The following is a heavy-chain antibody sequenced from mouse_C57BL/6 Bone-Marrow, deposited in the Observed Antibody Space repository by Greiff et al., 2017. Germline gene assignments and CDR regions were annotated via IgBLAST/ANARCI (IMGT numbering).Heavy chain of an antibody. Sequence: QVQLQQPGAELVKPGASVKMSCKASGYTFTSYWITWVKQRPGQGLEWIGDIYPGSGSTNYNEKFKSKATLTVDTSSSTAYMQLSSLTSEDSAVYDCARSAYYYGSSYGAMDYWGQGTSVTVSS. J-gene: IGHJ4*01. CDR3: ARSAYYYGSSYGAMDY. V-gene: IGHV1-55*01. CDR2: IYPGSGST. D-gene: IGHD1-1*01. CDR1: GYTFTSYW.